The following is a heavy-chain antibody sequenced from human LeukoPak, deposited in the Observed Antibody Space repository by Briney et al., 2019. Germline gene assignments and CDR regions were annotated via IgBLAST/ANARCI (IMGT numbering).Heavy chain of an antibody. J-gene: IGHJ6*03. CDR3: ASPLDSNYPPVPGDGGNYYYMDV. CDR1: GGTFSSYA. CDR2: IIPIFGTA. Sequence: SVKVSCKASGGTFSSYAISWVRQAPGQGLEWMGGIIPIFGTANYAQKFQGRVTITADESTSPAYMELSSLRSEDTAVYYCASPLDSNYPPVPGDGGNYYYMDVWGKGTTVTVSS. D-gene: IGHD4-11*01. V-gene: IGHV1-69*01.